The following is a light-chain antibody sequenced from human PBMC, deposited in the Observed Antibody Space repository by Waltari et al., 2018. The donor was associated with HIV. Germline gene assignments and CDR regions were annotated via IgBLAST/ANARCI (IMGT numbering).Light chain of an antibody. Sequence: DIVMSQSPDSLAVSLAERATINCKSSQSVLYNSNNKNYLAWYQQKPGQPPHLLIYWASTRESGVPGRFSGSGSGTDFTLTISSLQAEDVAVYYCQQYFTTPWTFGQGTKLEIK. CDR1: QSVLYNSNNKNY. J-gene: IGKJ2*02. CDR3: QQYFTTPWT. CDR2: WAS. V-gene: IGKV4-1*01.